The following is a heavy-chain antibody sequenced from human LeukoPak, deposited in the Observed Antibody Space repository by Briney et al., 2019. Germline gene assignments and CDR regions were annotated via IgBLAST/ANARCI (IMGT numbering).Heavy chain of an antibody. D-gene: IGHD2-2*01. CDR2: INHSGST. Sequence: GSLRLSCSASGFPFSNYWMTWIRQPPGKGLEWIGEINHSGSTNYNPSLKSRVTISVDTSKNQFSLKLSSVTAADTAVYYCARSRRDIVVVPLRGWFDPRGQGTLVTVS. CDR1: GFPFSNYW. J-gene: IGHJ5*02. V-gene: IGHV4-34*01. CDR3: ARSRRDIVVVPLRGWFDP.